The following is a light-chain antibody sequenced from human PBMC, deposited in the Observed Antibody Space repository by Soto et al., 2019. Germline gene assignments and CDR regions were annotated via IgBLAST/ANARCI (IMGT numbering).Light chain of an antibody. Sequence: DIQMTQSPSTLSASVGDRVTITCRASQSISTWLAWYQQKPGKAPKLLIYKASSLGSGVPSRFSGSGSGTEFTLTISSLQPDDFATYYCQQYDKWPRTFGQGTKVDIK. CDR3: QQYDKWPRT. V-gene: IGKV1-5*03. CDR1: QSISTW. CDR2: KAS. J-gene: IGKJ1*01.